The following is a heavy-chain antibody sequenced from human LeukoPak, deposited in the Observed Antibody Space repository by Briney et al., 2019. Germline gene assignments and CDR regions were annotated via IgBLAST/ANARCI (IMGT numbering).Heavy chain of an antibody. V-gene: IGHV3-23*01. CDR1: GFTFSDYY. CDR2: ISGRSKSNSP. CDR3: ARDRDYPRDQFDY. Sequence: GGSLRLSCAASGFTFSDYYMSWIRQAPGKGLEWVSGISGRSKSNSPWYAESVRGRSTISRDNSKNTVYLQMESLRAEDTAVYFCARDRDYPRDQFDYWGQGTLVTVSS. J-gene: IGHJ4*02. D-gene: IGHD4-17*01.